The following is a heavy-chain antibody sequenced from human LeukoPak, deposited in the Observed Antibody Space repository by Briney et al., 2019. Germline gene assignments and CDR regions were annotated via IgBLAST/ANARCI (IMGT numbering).Heavy chain of an antibody. CDR3: AKARVLMVYAAFDY. V-gene: IGHV3-66*01. D-gene: IGHD2-8*01. CDR2: IYSGGST. J-gene: IGHJ4*02. Sequence: GGSLRLSCAASGFTFSSYSMNWVRQAPGKGLEWVSLIYSGGSTYYADSVKGRFTISRDNSKNTLYLQMNSLRAEDTAVYYCAKARVLMVYAAFDYWGQGTLVTVSS. CDR1: GFTFSSYS.